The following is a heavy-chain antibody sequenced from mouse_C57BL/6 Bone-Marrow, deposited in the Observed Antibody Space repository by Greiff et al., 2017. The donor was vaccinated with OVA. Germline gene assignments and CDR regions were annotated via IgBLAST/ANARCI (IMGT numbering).Heavy chain of an antibody. CDR2: IYPRSGNT. J-gene: IGHJ4*01. CDR1: GYTFTSYG. D-gene: IGHD1-2*01. Sequence: QVQLQQSGAELARPGASVKLSCKASGYTFTSYGISWVKQRTGQGLEWIGEIYPRSGNTYYNEKFKGKATLTADKSSSTAYMELRSLTSGDSAVYFCARNITTDAMDYWGQGTSVTGSS. V-gene: IGHV1-81*01. CDR3: ARNITTDAMDY.